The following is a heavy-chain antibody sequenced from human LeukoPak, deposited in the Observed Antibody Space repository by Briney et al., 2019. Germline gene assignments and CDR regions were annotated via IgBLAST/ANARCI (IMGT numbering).Heavy chain of an antibody. CDR2: ISGSGGST. V-gene: IGHV3-23*01. D-gene: IGHD3-16*02. Sequence: GRSLRLSCAASGFTFSSYAMSWVRQAPGKGLEWVSAISGSGGSTYYADSVKGRFTISRDNSKNTLYLQMNSLRAEDTAVYYCAKDGYYDYVWGSYRYMGDWGQGTLVTVSS. J-gene: IGHJ4*02. CDR1: GFTFSSYA. CDR3: AKDGYYDYVWGSYRYMGD.